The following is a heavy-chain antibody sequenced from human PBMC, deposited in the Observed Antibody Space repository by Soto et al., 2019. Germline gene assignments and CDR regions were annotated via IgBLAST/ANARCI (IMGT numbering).Heavy chain of an antibody. Sequence: SETLSLTCTVSGVSISSYYWSWIRQPPGKGLEWIGYIYYSGSTNYNPSLKSRVTISVDTSKNQFSLKLSSVTAADTAVYYCARTTVTTLIFDYWGQGTLVTVSS. CDR3: ARTTVTTLIFDY. D-gene: IGHD4-17*01. CDR1: GVSISSYY. CDR2: IYYSGST. V-gene: IGHV4-59*08. J-gene: IGHJ4*02.